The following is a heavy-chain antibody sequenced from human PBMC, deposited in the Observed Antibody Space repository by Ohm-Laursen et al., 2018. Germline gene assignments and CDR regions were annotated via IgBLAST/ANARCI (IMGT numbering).Heavy chain of an antibody. CDR3: AHAITGYSSGWYDY. CDR1: GFSLSTSGVG. J-gene: IGHJ4*02. Sequence: TQTLTLTCTFSGFSLSTSGVGVGWIRQPPGKALEWLALIYWDDDKRYSASLKSRVTITKDTSKNQVVLTMTNMDPVDTATYYCAHAITGYSSGWYDYWGQGTLITVSS. CDR2: IYWDDDK. V-gene: IGHV2-5*02. D-gene: IGHD6-19*01.